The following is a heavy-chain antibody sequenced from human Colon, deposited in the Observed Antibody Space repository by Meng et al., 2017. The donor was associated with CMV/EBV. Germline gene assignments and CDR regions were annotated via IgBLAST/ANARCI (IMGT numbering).Heavy chain of an antibody. CDR2: IYHTGTT. J-gene: IGHJ4*02. D-gene: IGHD2-15*01. Sequence: AFSGYYWNLICQPPGKGLEWIGEIYHTGTTHYNPSLKSRVIVSVDTSKNQFSLKLTSMTAADTAVYYCARGQSYCSGGSCQTFFDYWGQGTLVTVSS. V-gene: IGHV4-34*01. CDR3: ARGQSYCSGGSCQTFFDY. CDR1: AFSGYY.